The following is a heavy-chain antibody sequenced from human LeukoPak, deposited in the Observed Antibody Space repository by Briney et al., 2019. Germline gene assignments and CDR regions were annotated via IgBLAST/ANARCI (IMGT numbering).Heavy chain of an antibody. J-gene: IGHJ5*02. CDR2: ISYDGSNK. Sequence: GRSLRLSCAASGFTFSSYAMHWVRQAPGKGLEWVAVISYDGSNKYYADSVKGRFTISRDNSKNTLYLQMNSLRAEDTAVYYCAKDQGGGYCSSTSCYMDWFDPWGQGTLVTVSS. V-gene: IGHV3-30*04. D-gene: IGHD2-2*02. CDR1: GFTFSSYA. CDR3: AKDQGGGYCSSTSCYMDWFDP.